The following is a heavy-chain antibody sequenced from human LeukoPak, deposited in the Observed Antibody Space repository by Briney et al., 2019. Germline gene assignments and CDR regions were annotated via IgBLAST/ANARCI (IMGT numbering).Heavy chain of an antibody. CDR1: GFTFSSYG. D-gene: IGHD2-15*01. V-gene: IGHV3-23*01. Sequence: GGSLRLSCAASGFTFSSYGMSWVRQAPGKGLEWVSGISGSGATTYYADSVKGRFTISRDKSKSTLYLQMNSLRGDDTAVYYCAGGCSGGGCYSSYFDYWGQGTLVTVSS. J-gene: IGHJ4*02. CDR3: AGGCSGGGCYSSYFDY. CDR2: ISGSGATT.